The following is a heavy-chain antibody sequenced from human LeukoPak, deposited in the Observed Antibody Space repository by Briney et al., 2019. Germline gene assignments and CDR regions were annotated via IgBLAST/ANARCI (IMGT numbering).Heavy chain of an antibody. CDR1: GGSISSYY. D-gene: IGHD3-10*01. CDR3: ARKGSYRASPGWFDP. V-gene: IGHV4-59*01. CDR2: IYYSGST. J-gene: IGHJ5*02. Sequence: PSETLSLTCTVSGGSISSYYWSWIRQPPGKGLEWIGYIYYSGSTNYNPSLKSRVTISVDTSKNQFSLKLSSVTAADTAVYYCARKGSYRASPGWFDPWGQGTLVTVSS.